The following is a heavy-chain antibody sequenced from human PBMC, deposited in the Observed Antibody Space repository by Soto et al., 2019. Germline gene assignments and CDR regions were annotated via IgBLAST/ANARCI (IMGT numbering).Heavy chain of an antibody. CDR1: GFTFSSYE. CDR3: ARGSSGSYRLNLSY. V-gene: IGHV3-48*03. J-gene: IGHJ4*02. Sequence: EVQLVESGGGLVQPGGSLRLSCAASGFTFSSYEMNWVRQAPGKGLEWVSYISSSGSTIYYADSVKGRFTISRDNAKNSLYLQMNSLRAEDTAVYYCARGSSGSYRLNLSYWGQGTLVTVSS. D-gene: IGHD3-10*01. CDR2: ISSSGSTI.